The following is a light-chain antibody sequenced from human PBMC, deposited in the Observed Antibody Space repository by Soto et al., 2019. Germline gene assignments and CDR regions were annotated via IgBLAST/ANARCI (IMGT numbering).Light chain of an antibody. Sequence: IHWSQPPPCLSASVGETVTTTCPATQGIRNDLGWYQQKPGKAPKLLIYAASSLQSGVPSRFSGSGSGTDFSLTISDLQPEDFASYYCQQSFSNPLTFGGGTKLDIK. J-gene: IGKJ4*01. CDR1: QGIRND. V-gene: IGKV1-39*01. CDR3: QQSFSNPLT. CDR2: AAS.